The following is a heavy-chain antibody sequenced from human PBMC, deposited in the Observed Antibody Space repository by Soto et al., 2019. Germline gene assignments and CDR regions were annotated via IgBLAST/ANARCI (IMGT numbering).Heavy chain of an antibody. CDR1: GGSISSSNW. Sequence: QVQLQESGPGLVEPSGTLSLTCAVSGGSISSSNWWSWVRQSPGKGLEWIGEVDLAGNTRYNPSLRRRVTISADKAKSQFSLKLTSVTAADTAVYYCARHGAFYFDRWGQGTLVTVSS. J-gene: IGHJ4*02. D-gene: IGHD3-10*01. CDR3: ARHGAFYFDR. CDR2: VDLAGNT. V-gene: IGHV4-4*02.